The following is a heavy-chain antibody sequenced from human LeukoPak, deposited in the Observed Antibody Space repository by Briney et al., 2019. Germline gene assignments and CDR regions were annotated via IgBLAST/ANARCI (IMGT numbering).Heavy chain of an antibody. V-gene: IGHV4-59*08. J-gene: IGHJ4*02. CDR1: GGSLSDYY. CDR2: IYYSGIT. CDR3: ARWGSNMAREKGDH. D-gene: IGHD3-10*01. Sequence: SETLSLTCAVSGGSLSDYYWSWIRQPPGKGLEWIGYIYYSGITNYNPSLKTRVTILVDTSKNQFSLKLSSVTAEDTAVYYCARWGSNMAREKGDHWGQGTLVTVSS.